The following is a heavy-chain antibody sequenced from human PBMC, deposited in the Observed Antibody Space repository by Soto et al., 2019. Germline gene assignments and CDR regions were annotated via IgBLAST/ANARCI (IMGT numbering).Heavy chain of an antibody. V-gene: IGHV3-30*03. J-gene: IGHJ4*02. CDR2: ISYDGSDI. CDR1: GFIFSNYG. D-gene: IGHD2-8*02. Sequence: QVQLVESGGGVVQPGWSLRLSCVGSGFIFSNYGMHWVRQAPGKGLEWVAFISYDGSDILYADSVKGRFTISRDNSKSTLFLHMNRPTAEDTAIYFCAIVRVADSSLDHWGQGTLVTVSS. CDR3: AIVRVADSSLDH.